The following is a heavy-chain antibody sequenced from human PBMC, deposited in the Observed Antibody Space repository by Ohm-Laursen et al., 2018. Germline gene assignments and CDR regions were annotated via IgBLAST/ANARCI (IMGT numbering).Heavy chain of an antibody. J-gene: IGHJ4*02. CDR1: GFTFSSYG. CDR3: AKVGIAEDY. Sequence: SPRLSCAASGFTFSSYGMHWVRQAPGKGLEWVAVISYDGSNKYYADSVKGRFTISRDNSKNTLYLQMNSLRAEDTAVYYCAKVGIAEDYWGQGTLVTVSS. CDR2: ISYDGSNK. V-gene: IGHV3-30*18. D-gene: IGHD6-13*01.